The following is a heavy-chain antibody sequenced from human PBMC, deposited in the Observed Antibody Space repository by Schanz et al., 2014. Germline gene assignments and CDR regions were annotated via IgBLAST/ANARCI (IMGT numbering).Heavy chain of an antibody. CDR3: ARQGRAGPTSSRKTYFPYHYTDV. D-gene: IGHD2-2*01. J-gene: IGHJ6*03. CDR1: GFTFSSYS. V-gene: IGHV3-21*04. Sequence: VQLVESGGGVVQPGRSLRLSCAASGFTFSSYSMNWVRQAPGKGLEWVSYVSRSTPDIYYADSVKGRFTMSRDNAKNSVFLQMNSLRAEDTAVYYCARQGRAGPTSSRKTYFPYHYTDVWGKGTTVIVSS. CDR2: VSRSTPDI.